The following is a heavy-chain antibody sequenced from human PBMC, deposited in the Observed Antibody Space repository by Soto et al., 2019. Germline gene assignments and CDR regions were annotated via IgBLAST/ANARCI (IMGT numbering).Heavy chain of an antibody. D-gene: IGHD2-2*01. CDR2: IYYSAST. CDR1: GGSIDSGDYY. J-gene: IGHJ4*02. Sequence: PSETLSLTCTVSGGSIDSGDYYWSWIRQPPGKGLEYIGYIYYSASTYYNPSLKSRVTISVDTSKNQFSLQLNSVTAADTAVYYCARTAGYVYQLLFNYWGQGTLVTVS. CDR3: ARTAGYVYQLLFNY. V-gene: IGHV4-30-4*01.